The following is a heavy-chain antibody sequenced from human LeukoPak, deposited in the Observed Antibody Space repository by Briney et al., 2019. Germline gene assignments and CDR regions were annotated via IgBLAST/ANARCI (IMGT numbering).Heavy chain of an antibody. J-gene: IGHJ4*02. CDR2: ISGSGGST. Sequence: GGSLRLSCAASGFTFSSYAMNWVRQAPGKGLEWVSAISGSGGSTYYADSVKGRFTISRDNSKNTLYLQMNSLRAEDMAVYYCAKGRSGSYLSYYFDFWGQGTLVTVSS. D-gene: IGHD1-26*01. CDR1: GFTFSSYA. V-gene: IGHV3-23*01. CDR3: AKGRSGSYLSYYFDF.